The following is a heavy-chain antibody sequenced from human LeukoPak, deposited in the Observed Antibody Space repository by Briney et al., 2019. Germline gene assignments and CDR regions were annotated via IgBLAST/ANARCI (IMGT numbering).Heavy chain of an antibody. CDR3: ANMVTIGN. CDR1: GFTFSKYD. J-gene: IGHJ4*02. V-gene: IGHV3-23*01. CDR2: ISGAGSST. D-gene: IGHD2-21*02. Sequence: GGSLRLACAASGFTFSKYDMSWVRQAPEKWLEWAASISGAGSSTNYADSVKGRFTISRDNSKNTLYLQMNSLRAEDTAVYYCANMVTIGNWGQGTLVTVSS.